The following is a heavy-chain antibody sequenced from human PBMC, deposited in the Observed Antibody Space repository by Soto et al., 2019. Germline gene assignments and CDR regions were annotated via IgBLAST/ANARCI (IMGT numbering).Heavy chain of an antibody. D-gene: IGHD2-15*01. Sequence: SVKVSCKASGGTFSSYAISWVRQAPGQGLEWMGGIIPIFGTANYAQKFQGRVTITADESTSTAYMELSSPRSEDTAVYYCARVYCSGGSCYPFDYWGQGTLVTVSS. J-gene: IGHJ4*02. V-gene: IGHV1-69*13. CDR1: GGTFSSYA. CDR3: ARVYCSGGSCYPFDY. CDR2: IIPIFGTA.